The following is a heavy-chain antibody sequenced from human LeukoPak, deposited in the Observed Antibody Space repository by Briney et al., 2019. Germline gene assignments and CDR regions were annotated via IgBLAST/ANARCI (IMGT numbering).Heavy chain of an antibody. Sequence: GGSLRLSCTVSGFTVSSNSMSWVRQAPGKGLEWVSFIYSDNTHYSDSVKGRFTISRDNSKNTLYLQMNSLRAEDTAVYYCARDGVRDGLYFDYWGQGTLVTVSS. J-gene: IGHJ4*02. CDR2: IYSDNT. CDR3: ARDGVRDGLYFDY. D-gene: IGHD5-24*01. CDR1: GFTVSSNS. V-gene: IGHV3-53*01.